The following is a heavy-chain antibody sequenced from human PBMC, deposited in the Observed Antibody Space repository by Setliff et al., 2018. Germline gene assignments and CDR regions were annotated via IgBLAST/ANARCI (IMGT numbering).Heavy chain of an antibody. CDR1: GFTFGDYA. V-gene: IGHV3-48*03. J-gene: IGHJ4*02. CDR2: ISRRADLI. D-gene: IGHD7-27*01. Sequence: GGSLRLSCLTSGFTFGDYAMSWVRQAPGKGPEWVSYISRRADLIHYADSVKGRFTISRDNVKNSLFLQMNSLRAEDTAVYYCVRDLHWGFDYWGLGTLVTAPQ. CDR3: VRDLHWGFDY.